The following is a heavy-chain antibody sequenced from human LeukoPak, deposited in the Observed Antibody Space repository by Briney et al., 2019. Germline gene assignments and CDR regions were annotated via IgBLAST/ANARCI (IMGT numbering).Heavy chain of an antibody. J-gene: IGHJ4*02. D-gene: IGHD3-16*02. V-gene: IGHV3-21*01. CDR3: ARGSDFVWGSYRPYLDY. Sequence: GGSLRLSCVASAFTFRTYSMHWVRQAPGKGLEWVSSISGSTSYIYYADSVRGRFTISRDNAKNSLYLQMNSLRPEDTAVYYCARGSDFVWGSYRPYLDYWGQGTLVTVSS. CDR1: AFTFRTYS. CDR2: ISGSTSYI.